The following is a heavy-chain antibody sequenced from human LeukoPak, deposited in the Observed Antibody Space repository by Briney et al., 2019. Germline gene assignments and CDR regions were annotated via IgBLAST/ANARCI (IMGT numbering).Heavy chain of an antibody. CDR1: GGSFSGYY. J-gene: IGHJ5*02. Sequence: PSETLSLTCAVYGGSFSGYYWSWIRQPPGKGLEWIGEINHSGSTNYNPSLKSRVTISVDTSKNQFSLKLSSVTAADTAVYYCARRRFWLRAVAGIGWFDPWGQGTLVTVSS. D-gene: IGHD6-19*01. V-gene: IGHV4-34*01. CDR2: INHSGST. CDR3: ARRRFWLRAVAGIGWFDP.